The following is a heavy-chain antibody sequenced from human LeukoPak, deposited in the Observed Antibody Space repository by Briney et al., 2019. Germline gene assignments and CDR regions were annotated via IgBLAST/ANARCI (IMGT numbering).Heavy chain of an antibody. V-gene: IGHV4-34*01. D-gene: IGHD3-22*01. CDR1: GGSFSGYY. J-gene: IGHJ6*04. CDR3: ARRKYYYDSSGLFV. CDR2: INHSGST. Sequence: SETLSLTCAVYGGSFSGYYWSWIRQPPGKGLEWIGEINHSGSTNYNPSLKSRVTISEDTSKNQFSLKQSSVTAADTAVYYCARRKYYYDSSGLFVWGKGTTVTVSS.